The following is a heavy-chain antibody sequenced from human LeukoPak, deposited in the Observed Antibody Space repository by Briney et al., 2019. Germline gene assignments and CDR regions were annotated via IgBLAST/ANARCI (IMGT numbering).Heavy chain of an antibody. CDR2: IFHSGST. CDR1: GDSISSSSYY. D-gene: IGHD6-13*01. J-gene: IGHJ4*02. CDR3: ARSWFSTGPADY. Sequence: SETLSLTCTVSGDSISSSSYYWGWIRQPPVKGLEWIGSIFHSGSTYYNPSLKSRVTISVDTSKNQFSLKLTSVTAADTAVYYCARSWFSTGPADYWGQGTLVTVSS. V-gene: IGHV4-39*01.